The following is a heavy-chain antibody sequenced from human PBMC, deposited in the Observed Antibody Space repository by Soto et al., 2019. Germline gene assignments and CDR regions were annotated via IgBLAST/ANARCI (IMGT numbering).Heavy chain of an antibody. J-gene: IGHJ4*02. V-gene: IGHV3-74*01. CDR3: VRALVVAATAMTY. CDR2: LNTDGSST. Sequence: EVQLVESGGGLVQPGGSLRLSCAASGFTFSSYWMHWVRQAPGKGLVWVSRLNTDGSSTNYADSVKGRFTISRDNAKNTMYLQMNSLRDEDTGVYYCVRALVVAATAMTYWGQGTLVNVSS. CDR1: GFTFSSYW. D-gene: IGHD2-15*01.